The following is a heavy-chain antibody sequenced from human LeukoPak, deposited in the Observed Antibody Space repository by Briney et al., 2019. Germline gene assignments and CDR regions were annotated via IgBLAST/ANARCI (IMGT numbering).Heavy chain of an antibody. Sequence: KPSETLSLTCTVSGGSISSSSYYWGWIRQPPGKGLEWIGNIYYSGSTYYNPSLKSRVTISVDTSKNQFSLKLSSVTAADTAVYYCARHGRGYYGSGIFDYWGQGTLVTVSS. CDR3: ARHGRGYYGSGIFDY. J-gene: IGHJ4*02. D-gene: IGHD3-10*01. CDR2: IYYSGST. V-gene: IGHV4-39*01. CDR1: GGSISSSSYY.